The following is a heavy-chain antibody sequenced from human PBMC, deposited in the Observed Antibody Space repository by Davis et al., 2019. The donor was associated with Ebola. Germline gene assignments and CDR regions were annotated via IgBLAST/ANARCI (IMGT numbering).Heavy chain of an antibody. J-gene: IGHJ6*02. V-gene: IGHV3-33*05. CDR2: ISYDGSNK. D-gene: IGHD3-3*01. Sequence: GGSLRLSCAASGFTFSSYGMHWVRQAPGKGLEWVAVISYDGSNKYYADSVKGRFTISRDNAKNSLYLQMNSLRAEDTAVYYCARDNNDFWSGYFLLGYYYGMDVWGQGTTVTVSS. CDR1: GFTFSSYG. CDR3: ARDNNDFWSGYFLLGYYYGMDV.